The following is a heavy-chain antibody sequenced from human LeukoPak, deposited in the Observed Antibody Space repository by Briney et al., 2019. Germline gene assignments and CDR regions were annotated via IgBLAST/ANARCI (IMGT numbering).Heavy chain of an antibody. CDR3: ARGLNYYDSSGYYRPRPYYFDY. D-gene: IGHD3-22*01. CDR1: GGSFSGYY. V-gene: IGHV4-34*01. J-gene: IGHJ4*02. Sequence: SETLSLTCAVYGGSFSGYYWSWIRQPQGKGLEWIGEINHSGSTNYNPSLKSRVTISVDTSKNQFSLKLSSVTAADTAVYYCARGLNYYDSSGYYRPRPYYFDYWGQGTLVTVSS. CDR2: INHSGST.